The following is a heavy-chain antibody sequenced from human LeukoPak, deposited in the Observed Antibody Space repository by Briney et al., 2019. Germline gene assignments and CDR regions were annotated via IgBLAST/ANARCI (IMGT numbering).Heavy chain of an antibody. V-gene: IGHV4-38-2*02. D-gene: IGHD1-26*01. CDR1: GNSISSGYY. Sequence: KASETLSLTCTVSGNSISSGYYWGWIRQPPGKGLEWIGSIYHSGSTYYNPSLKSRVTISVDTSKNQFSLKLSSVTAADTAVYYCARISGSYPKTVDYWGQGTLVTVSS. CDR3: ARISGSYPKTVDY. J-gene: IGHJ4*02. CDR2: IYHSGST.